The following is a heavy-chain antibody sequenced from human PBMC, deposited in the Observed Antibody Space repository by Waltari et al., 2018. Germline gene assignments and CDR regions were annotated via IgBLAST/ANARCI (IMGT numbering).Heavy chain of an antibody. CDR3: AKDHGRGWLQFNFDY. D-gene: IGHD5-12*01. J-gene: IGHJ4*02. CDR1: GLTFSSYA. Sequence: EVQLVESGGGLVQPGGSLRLYCAASGLTFSSYAMSWVRQAPGKGLEWVSAISGSGGSTYYADSVKGRFTISRDNSKNTLYLQMNSLRAEDTAVYYCAKDHGRGWLQFNFDYWGQGTLVTVSS. V-gene: IGHV3-23*04. CDR2: ISGSGGST.